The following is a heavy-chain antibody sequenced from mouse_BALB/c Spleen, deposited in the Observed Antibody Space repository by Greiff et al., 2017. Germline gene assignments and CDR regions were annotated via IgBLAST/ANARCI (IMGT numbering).Heavy chain of an antibody. J-gene: IGHJ4*01. V-gene: IGHV1-9*01. D-gene: IGHD1-1*01. CDR2: ILPGSGST. Sequence: QVQLQQSGAELMKPGASVKISCKATGYTFSSYWIEWVKQRPGHGLEWIGEILPGSGSTNYNEKFKGKATFTADTSSNTAYMQLSSLTSEDSAVYYCARLGLRYYGSSGYAMDYWGQGTSVTVSS. CDR3: ARLGLRYYGSSGYAMDY. CDR1: GYTFSSYW.